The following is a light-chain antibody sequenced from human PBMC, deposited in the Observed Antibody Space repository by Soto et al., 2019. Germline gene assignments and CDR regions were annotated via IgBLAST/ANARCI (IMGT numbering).Light chain of an antibody. CDR1: QSISSW. CDR2: DAS. J-gene: IGKJ1*01. Sequence: DIQMTQSPATLSASVGDRVTITCRASQSISSWLAWYQQKPGKDPKLLIYDASSLESGVPSRFSGSGSGTAFTLTISSLQPDDFATYYCQQYNSYSWTFGQGTKVDI. CDR3: QQYNSYSWT. V-gene: IGKV1-5*01.